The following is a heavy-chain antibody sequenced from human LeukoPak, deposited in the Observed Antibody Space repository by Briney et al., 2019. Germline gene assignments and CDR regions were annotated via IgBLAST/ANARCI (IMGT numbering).Heavy chain of an antibody. Sequence: SQTLSLTCTVSGGSISSGGYYWSWIRQPPGKGLEWIGYIYHSGSTYYNPSLKSRVTISVDRSKNQFSLKLSSVTAADTAVYYCARMAVAGSAYWGQGTLVTVSS. J-gene: IGHJ4*02. CDR1: GGSISSGGYY. D-gene: IGHD6-19*01. CDR3: ARMAVAGSAY. CDR2: IYHSGST. V-gene: IGHV4-30-2*01.